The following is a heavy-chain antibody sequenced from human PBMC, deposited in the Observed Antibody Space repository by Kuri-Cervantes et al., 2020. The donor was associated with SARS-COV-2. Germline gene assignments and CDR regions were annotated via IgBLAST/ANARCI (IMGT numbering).Heavy chain of an antibody. Sequence: GESLKISCAASGFTFSSYGMHWVRQAPGKGLEWVSAISGSGGSTYYADSVKGRFTISRDNSKNTLYLQMNSLRAEDTAVYYCAKDSITIFGVVIAREYFQHWGQGTLVTVSS. CDR3: AKDSITIFGVVIAREYFQH. V-gene: IGHV3-23*01. J-gene: IGHJ1*01. D-gene: IGHD3-3*01. CDR2: ISGSGGST. CDR1: GFTFSSYG.